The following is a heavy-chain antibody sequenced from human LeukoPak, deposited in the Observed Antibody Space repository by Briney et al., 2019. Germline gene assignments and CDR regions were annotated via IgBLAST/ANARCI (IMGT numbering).Heavy chain of an antibody. CDR3: AIQSGATDY. CDR2: IYYGGST. J-gene: IGHJ4*02. CDR1: GYSISTGYY. V-gene: IGHV4-38-2*01. D-gene: IGHD1-26*01. Sequence: SETLSLICAVSGYSISTGYYWAWIRQPPGKGLEWITTIYYGGSTYYNPSLKSRVTISVATPRNQFSLNLRSVTAADTAVYYCAIQSGATDYWGQGTLVTVSS.